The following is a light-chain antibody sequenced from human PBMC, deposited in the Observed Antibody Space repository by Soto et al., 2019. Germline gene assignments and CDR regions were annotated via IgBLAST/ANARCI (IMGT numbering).Light chain of an antibody. Sequence: SVLTQPASVPGSPGQSITLSCTGTSSDVGGYNYVSWYQQHPGKAPKLMIYAVSNRPSGVSNRFSGSKSGNTATLTISGLQAEDEADYYCCSYTVSGTYVFGTGTKVTVL. V-gene: IGLV2-14*01. CDR3: CSYTVSGTYV. CDR2: AVS. J-gene: IGLJ1*01. CDR1: SSDVGGYNY.